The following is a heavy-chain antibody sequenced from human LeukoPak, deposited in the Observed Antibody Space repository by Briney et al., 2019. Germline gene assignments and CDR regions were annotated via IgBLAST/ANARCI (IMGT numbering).Heavy chain of an antibody. CDR3: ARLGGSPPYFDY. Sequence: GGSLRLSCAASGFSFSGSAIHWVRQASGKGLEWVGHIGRKGNDYATAYTASVKGRFTISRDDSKNTAFLQMDSLKTEDTAVYFCARLGGSPPYFDYWGQGTLVTVSS. CDR1: GFSFSGSA. J-gene: IGHJ4*02. V-gene: IGHV3-73*01. D-gene: IGHD3-16*01. CDR2: IGRKGNDYAT.